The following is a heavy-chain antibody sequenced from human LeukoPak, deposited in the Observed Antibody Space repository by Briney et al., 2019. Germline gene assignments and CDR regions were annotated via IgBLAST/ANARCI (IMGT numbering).Heavy chain of an antibody. V-gene: IGHV3-49*04. Sequence: PGRSLRLSXTASGFTFGDYAMSWVCQSPGKGLEWVGFIRSKAYGGTTEYAASVKGRFTTSRDDSKSIAYLQMNSLKTEDTAVYYCTRVSGYCTNGVCFLSYYYMDVWGKGTTVTVSS. D-gene: IGHD2-8*01. CDR1: GFTFGDYA. J-gene: IGHJ6*03. CDR2: IRSKAYGGTT. CDR3: TRVSGYCTNGVCFLSYYYMDV.